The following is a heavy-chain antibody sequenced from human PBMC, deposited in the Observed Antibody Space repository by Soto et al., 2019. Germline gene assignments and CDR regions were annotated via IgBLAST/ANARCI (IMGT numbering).Heavy chain of an antibody. CDR1: GFTLSSFG. CDR3: ARDASYYSLWSGYYPSRNGMDV. V-gene: IGHV3-33*01. J-gene: IGHJ6*02. CDR2: IWYDGSKK. Sequence: QVQVVESGGGVVQPGRSLRLSCAASGFTLSSFGMHWVRQAPGKGLEWVSVIWYDGSKKSYGDSVKGRFTISRDNSRNTVYSQMNSLRADDTAVYYCARDASYYSLWSGYYPSRNGMDVWGQGTTVTVSS. D-gene: IGHD3-3*01.